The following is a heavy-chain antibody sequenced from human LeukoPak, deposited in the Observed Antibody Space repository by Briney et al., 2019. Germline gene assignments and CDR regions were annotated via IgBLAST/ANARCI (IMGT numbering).Heavy chain of an antibody. CDR3: ARVRDAFDI. CDR2: VYYSGIT. V-gene: IGHV4-59*11. Sequence: KPSETLSLTCTVPGGSINTHFWNWIRQPPGKGLEWIGNVYYSGITNYNPSLKSRVTISVDTSKNLFSLRLSSVTAADTAVYYCARVRDAFDIWGQGTMVTVSS. J-gene: IGHJ3*02. CDR1: GGSINTHF.